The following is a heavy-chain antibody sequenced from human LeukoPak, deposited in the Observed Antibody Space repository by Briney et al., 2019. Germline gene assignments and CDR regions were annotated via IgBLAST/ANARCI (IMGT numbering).Heavy chain of an antibody. CDR3: ANPFSTPRSNYYIDV. V-gene: IGHV3-23*01. D-gene: IGHD3-3*02. Sequence: GGSLRLSCAASGFTFSSYATSWVRQAPGKGLEWVSAISGSGGSTYYADSVKGRFTISRDNSKNTLYLQMNSLRAEDTAVYYCANPFSTPRSNYYIDVWGKGTTVTVSS. CDR1: GFTFSSYA. J-gene: IGHJ6*03. CDR2: ISGSGGST.